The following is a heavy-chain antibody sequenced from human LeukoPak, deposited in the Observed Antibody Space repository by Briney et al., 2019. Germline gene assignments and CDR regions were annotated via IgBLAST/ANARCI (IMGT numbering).Heavy chain of an antibody. V-gene: IGHV1-69*06. CDR3: ARLRIVGATRAFDI. Sequence: ASVKVSCRASGGTFSSYAISWVRQAPGQGLEWMGGIIPMFGTANYAQRFQGRVTITADKSTNAAYMELSSLRSEDTAVYYCARLRIVGATRAFDIWGQGTMVTVSS. CDR2: IIPMFGTA. J-gene: IGHJ3*02. CDR1: GGTFSSYA. D-gene: IGHD1-26*01.